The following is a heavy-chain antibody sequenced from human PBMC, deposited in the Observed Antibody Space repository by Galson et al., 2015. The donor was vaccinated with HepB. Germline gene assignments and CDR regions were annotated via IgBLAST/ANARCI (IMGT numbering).Heavy chain of an antibody. Sequence: SLRLSCAASGFTFSDYYMSWIRQAPGKGQEWISYISSSGNTIYYADSVKGRFTISRDNAKNSLYLQMNSLTAGDTALYYCARVASDYGSGSYKAPPDYWGQGTLVTVSS. J-gene: IGHJ4*02. V-gene: IGHV3-11*01. CDR2: ISSSGNTI. D-gene: IGHD3-10*01. CDR1: GFTFSDYY. CDR3: ARVASDYGSGSYKAPPDY.